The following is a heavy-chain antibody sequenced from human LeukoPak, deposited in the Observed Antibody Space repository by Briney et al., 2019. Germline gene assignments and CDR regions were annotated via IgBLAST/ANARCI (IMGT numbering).Heavy chain of an antibody. V-gene: IGHV3-33*01. D-gene: IGHD4-17*01. CDR1: GFTFRSYG. CDR3: ARGANYGDCNGYCYYGMDV. J-gene: IGHJ6*02. CDR2: IWYDGSNK. Sequence: PGGSLRLSCAATGFTFRSYGMHWVRQAPGKGLEWVAVIWYDGSNKYYADSVKGRFTISRDTSKNTLYLQMNSLRTEDTAGYYCARGANYGDCNGYCYYGMDVWGQGTTVTVSS.